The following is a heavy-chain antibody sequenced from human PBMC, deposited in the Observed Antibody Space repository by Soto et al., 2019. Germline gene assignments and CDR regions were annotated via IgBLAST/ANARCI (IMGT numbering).Heavy chain of an antibody. CDR2: IFYNGNT. V-gene: IGHV4-31*03. Sequence: PSETQSLTCTVSGGTIRSGGYYWSWIRQHPGKGLEWIGYIFYNGNTYYNPSLKSRVTISVDTSKNQFSLKLSSVTAADTAVYYCARSLIAVAGTVDYWGQGTLVTVSS. J-gene: IGHJ4*02. CDR1: GGTIRSGGYY. CDR3: ARSLIAVAGTVDY. D-gene: IGHD6-19*01.